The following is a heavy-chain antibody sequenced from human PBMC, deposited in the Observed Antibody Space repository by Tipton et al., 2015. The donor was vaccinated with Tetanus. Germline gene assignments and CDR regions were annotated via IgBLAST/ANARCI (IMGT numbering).Heavy chain of an antibody. CDR3: ARGGEYSPDY. Sequence: QSGPEVKKPGSSVKVSCKASGGTFTNYALSWVRQAPGQGLEWVGGITPIFGTTNSAPKFQGRVTITADESTNTAYMELSSLRSEDTAVYYCARGGEYSPDYWGQGTLVTVSS. CDR1: GGTFTNYA. V-gene: IGHV1-69*01. D-gene: IGHD4-11*01. CDR2: ITPIFGTT. J-gene: IGHJ4*02.